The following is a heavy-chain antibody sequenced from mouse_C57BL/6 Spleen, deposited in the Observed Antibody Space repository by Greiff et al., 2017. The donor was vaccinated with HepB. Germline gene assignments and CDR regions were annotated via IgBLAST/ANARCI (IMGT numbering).Heavy chain of an antibody. V-gene: IGHV1-76*01. Sequence: VQLQQSGAELVRPGASVKLSCKASGYTFTDYYINWVKQRPGQGLEWIARIYPGSGNTYYNEKFKGKATLTAEKSSSTAYMQLSSLTSEDSAVYFCARCYDYDGWYFDVWGTGTTVTVSS. D-gene: IGHD2-4*01. CDR3: ARCYDYDGWYFDV. CDR1: GYTFTDYY. J-gene: IGHJ1*03. CDR2: IYPGSGNT.